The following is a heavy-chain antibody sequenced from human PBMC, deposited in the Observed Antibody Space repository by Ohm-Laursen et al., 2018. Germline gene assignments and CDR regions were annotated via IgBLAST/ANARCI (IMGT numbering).Heavy chain of an antibody. V-gene: IGHV4-4*07. CDR3: ARALGGYPISYYYGMDV. J-gene: IGHJ6*02. CDR2: IHASGST. Sequence: TLSLTCFVSGGSISTYYWSWIRQSAGKGLEWIGRIHASGSTNYNPSLKSRVSLSHDTSKNQFSLKLSSVTAADTAVYYCARALGGYPISYYYGMDVWGQGTTVTVSS. D-gene: IGHD7-27*01. CDR1: GGSISTYY.